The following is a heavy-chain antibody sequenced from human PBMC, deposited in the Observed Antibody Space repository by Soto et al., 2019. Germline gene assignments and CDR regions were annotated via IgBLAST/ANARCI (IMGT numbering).Heavy chain of an antibody. CDR3: AREVPAAYSSGSEFDH. CDR2: IYYSGST. Sequence: QVQLQESGPGLVKPSQTLSLTCTVSGGSISSGENYCSWIRQPSGKGLEWIGYIYYSGSTNYNPSLKSRVTMSVDTSKNQFSLKLSSVTAADTAVYYCAREVPAAYSSGSEFDHWGQGTLVTVSS. V-gene: IGHV4-30-4*01. CDR1: GGSISSGENY. D-gene: IGHD6-19*01. J-gene: IGHJ5*02.